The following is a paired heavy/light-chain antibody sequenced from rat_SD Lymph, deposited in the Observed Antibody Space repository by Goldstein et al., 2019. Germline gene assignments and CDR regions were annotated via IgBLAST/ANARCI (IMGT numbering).Heavy chain of an antibody. Sequence: EVQLVESGGGLVQPGRSLKLSCVASGFTFSNYGMNWIRQAPGKGLEWVAYISSGSSYIYYAETVKGRFTISRDNAKNTLYLQMTSLRSEDTALYYCARHGYSEGVMDAWGQGASVTVSS. CDR3: ARHGYSEGVMDA. J-gene: IGHJ4*01. D-gene: IGHD1-7*01. CDR1: GFTFSNYG. CDR2: ISSGSSYI. V-gene: IGHV5-34*01.
Light chain of an antibody. CDR2: RAT. CDR3: LQYDEYPYT. V-gene: IGKV14S9*01. J-gene: IGKJ2-3*01. Sequence: DIQMTQSPSSMSVSLGDTVTITCRASQDVGIYVNWFQQKPGKSPRRMIYRATNLADGVPSRFSGSRSGSDYSLTISSLESEDVADYHCLQYDEYPYTFGAGTKLELK. CDR1: QDVGIY.